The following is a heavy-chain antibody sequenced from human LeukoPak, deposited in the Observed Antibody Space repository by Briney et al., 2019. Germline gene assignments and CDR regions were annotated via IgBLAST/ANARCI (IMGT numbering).Heavy chain of an antibody. V-gene: IGHV3-23*01. Sequence: AGGSLRLSCAASGFTFSSYAMSWVRQAPGKGLEWVSAISGSGGSTYYADSVKGRFTISRDNSKNTLYLQMNSLRAEDTAVYYCAKPYDFWSGYYDAFDIWGQGTMVTVSS. CDR1: GFTFSSYA. J-gene: IGHJ3*02. CDR3: AKPYDFWSGYYDAFDI. CDR2: ISGSGGST. D-gene: IGHD3-3*01.